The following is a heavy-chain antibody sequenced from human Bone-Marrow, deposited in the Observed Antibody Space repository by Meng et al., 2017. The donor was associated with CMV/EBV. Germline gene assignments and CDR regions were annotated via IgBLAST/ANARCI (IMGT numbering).Heavy chain of an antibody. Sequence: SVKVSCKASGGTFSSYAISWVRQAPGQGLEWMGGIIPIFGTANYAQKFQGRVTITTDESTSTAYMELSSLRSEDTAVYYCARGRHPFGELFYVDNWGQGTLVTVSS. CDR2: IIPIFGTA. CDR3: ARGRHPFGELFYVDN. J-gene: IGHJ4*02. V-gene: IGHV1-69*05. D-gene: IGHD3-10*01. CDR1: GGTFSSYA.